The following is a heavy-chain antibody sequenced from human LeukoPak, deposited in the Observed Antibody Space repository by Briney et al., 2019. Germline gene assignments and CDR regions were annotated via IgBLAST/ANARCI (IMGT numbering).Heavy chain of an antibody. D-gene: IGHD2-2*01. Sequence: GGSLRLSCAASGFTFSSYSMNWVRQAPGKGLEWVANIKEDGSEKFYVDSVKGRFTISRDNAKNSLYLQMNSLRAEDTAVYYCARDQRYCSSSSCYSYYMDVWGKGTTVTVSS. CDR3: ARDQRYCSSSSCYSYYMDV. CDR1: GFTFSSYS. V-gene: IGHV3-7*01. J-gene: IGHJ6*03. CDR2: IKEDGSEK.